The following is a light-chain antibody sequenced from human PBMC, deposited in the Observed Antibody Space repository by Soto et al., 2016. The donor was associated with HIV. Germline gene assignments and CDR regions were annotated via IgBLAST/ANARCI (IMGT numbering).Light chain of an antibody. CDR3: QQHYSTPIT. Sequence: DIQMTQSPSSLSASVGDRVTISCRASQDISNSLVWYQQKPGKAPKLLLYATSRLESGAPSRFSDSRSGTDYTLTISSLQPEDFATYYCQQHYSTPITFGQGTRLEIK. CDR1: QDISNS. J-gene: IGKJ5*01. CDR2: ATS. V-gene: IGKV1-NL1*01.